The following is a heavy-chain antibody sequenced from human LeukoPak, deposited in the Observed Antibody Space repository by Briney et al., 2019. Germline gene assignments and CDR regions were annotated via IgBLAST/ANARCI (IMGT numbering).Heavy chain of an antibody. D-gene: IGHD3-9*01. Sequence: GGSLRLSCAASGFTFSSYDMHWVRQATGKGLEWVSAIGTAGDTYYPGSVKGRFTISRENTKNSLYLQMNGLRAGDTAVYYCARTNYDILTGSPYFDYWGQGTLVTVSS. CDR1: GFTFSSYD. V-gene: IGHV3-13*01. CDR3: ARTNYDILTGSPYFDY. CDR2: IGTAGDT. J-gene: IGHJ4*02.